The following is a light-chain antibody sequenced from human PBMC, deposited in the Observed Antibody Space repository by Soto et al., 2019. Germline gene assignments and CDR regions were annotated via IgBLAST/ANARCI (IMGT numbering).Light chain of an antibody. CDR2: RTD. CDR1: SSNIGSNY. J-gene: IGLJ2*01. Sequence: QSVLTQPPSASGTPGQRVIISCSGSSSNIGSNYVYWYQQLPGTAPKVLIYRTDQRPSGVPDRFSGSRSGTSASLAISGLRSEDEADYYCAAWDDSLSGRVFGGGTKLTVL. V-gene: IGLV1-47*01. CDR3: AAWDDSLSGRV.